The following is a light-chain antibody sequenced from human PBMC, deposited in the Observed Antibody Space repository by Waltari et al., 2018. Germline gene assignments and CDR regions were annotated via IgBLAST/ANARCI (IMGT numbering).Light chain of an antibody. V-gene: IGLV2-14*01. CDR3: SSYTSRTTLV. J-gene: IGLJ2*01. Sequence: QSALTQPASVSGSPGQSITISCTGSSRDVGGYNYVSWYQQSPGKAPKCMIYVVNKRPSGVSNRFSGSKSGNTASLTISGLQAEDEADYYCSSYTSRTTLVFGGGTRLTVL. CDR2: VVN. CDR1: SRDVGGYNY.